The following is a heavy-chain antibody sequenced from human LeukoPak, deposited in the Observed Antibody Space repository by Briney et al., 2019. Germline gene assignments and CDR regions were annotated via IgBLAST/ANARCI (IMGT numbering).Heavy chain of an antibody. CDR2: IHPSGST. V-gene: IGHV4-4*07. Sequence: SETLSLTCTVSGDSISSYYWSWIRQPAGKGLEWIGRIHPSGSTNYNPSLKSRVTLSVDTSKNQFSLKLSSVTAADTAVYYCARLPPYCSSTSRYRGCWFDPWGQGTLVTVSS. D-gene: IGHD2-2*02. CDR3: ARLPPYCSSTSRYRGCWFDP. CDR1: GDSISSYY. J-gene: IGHJ5*02.